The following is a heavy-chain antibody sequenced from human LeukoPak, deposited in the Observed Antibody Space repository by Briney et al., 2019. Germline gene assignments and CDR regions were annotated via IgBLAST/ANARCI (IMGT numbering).Heavy chain of an antibody. CDR2: IYTSGST. D-gene: IGHD3-10*01. Sequence: SETLSLTCTVSGGSISSYYWSWIRQPAGKGLEWIGRIYTSGSTNYNPSLKSRVTMSVDTSKNQFSLKLSSVTAADTAVYYCAREHLLFGELYYFDYWGQGTLVTVSS. V-gene: IGHV4-4*07. CDR1: GGSISSYY. CDR3: AREHLLFGELYYFDY. J-gene: IGHJ4*02.